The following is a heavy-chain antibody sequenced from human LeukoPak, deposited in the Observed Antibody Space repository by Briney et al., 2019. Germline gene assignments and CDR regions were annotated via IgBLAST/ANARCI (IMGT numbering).Heavy chain of an antibody. Sequence: PGGTLRLSCAASGFTFSSYAMSWVRQAPGKGLEWVSSISSSSYIYYADSVKGRFTISRDNAKNSLYLQMNSLRAEDTAVYYCARDRDSIAAADSDYWGQGTLVTVSS. D-gene: IGHD6-13*01. CDR2: ISSSSYI. J-gene: IGHJ4*02. CDR1: GFTFSSYA. CDR3: ARDRDSIAAADSDY. V-gene: IGHV3-21*01.